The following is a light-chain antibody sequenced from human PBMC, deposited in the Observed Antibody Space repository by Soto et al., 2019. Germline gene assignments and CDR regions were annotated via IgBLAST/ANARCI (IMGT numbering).Light chain of an antibody. J-gene: IGKJ4*01. CDR1: QSVSSN. CDR3: QQYNNWPPLT. CDR2: GAS. V-gene: IGKV3-15*01. Sequence: EIVMTQSPATLSVSPGERATLSCRASQSVSSNLAWYQQKPGQAPRLLIYGASTRATGSPDRFSGSGSGTEFTLTISSLQTEAFAVYYCQQYNNWPPLTFGGGTKVEIK.